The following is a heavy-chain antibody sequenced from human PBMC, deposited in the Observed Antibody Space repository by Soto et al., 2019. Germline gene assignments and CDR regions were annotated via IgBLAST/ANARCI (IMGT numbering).Heavy chain of an antibody. V-gene: IGHV1-69*13. J-gene: IGHJ6*02. D-gene: IGHD5-12*01. CDR2: IIPIFGTA. Sequence: SVKVSCKASGGTFSSYAISWVLQAPGQGLEWMGWIIPIFGTANYAQKFQGRVTITADESTSTAYMELSSLRSEDTAVYYCARLLVATTGYYRMDVWGQGTTVTVSS. CDR1: GGTFSSYA. CDR3: ARLLVATTGYYRMDV.